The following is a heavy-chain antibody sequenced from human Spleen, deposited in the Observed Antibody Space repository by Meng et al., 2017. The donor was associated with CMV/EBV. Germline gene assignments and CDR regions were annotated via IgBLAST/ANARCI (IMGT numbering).Heavy chain of an antibody. V-gene: IGHV4-39*07. Sequence: SETLSLTCTVSGGSISGSSFYWGWIRQTPEKGLEWIGSIYYNGNAFYSPSLKSRVTMSVDTSKNQFSRTLKSVTAADTAVYYCARGTGAISWGQGALVTVSS. CDR1: GGSISGSSFY. D-gene: IGHD2-21*01. J-gene: IGHJ5*02. CDR3: ARGTGAIS. CDR2: IYYNGNA.